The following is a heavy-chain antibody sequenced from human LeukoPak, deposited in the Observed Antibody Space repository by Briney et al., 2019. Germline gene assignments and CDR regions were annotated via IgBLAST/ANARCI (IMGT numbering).Heavy chain of an antibody. CDR3: ARYFAVPDGGGFDY. D-gene: IGHD3-3*01. CDR2: INPITGDT. CDR1: GYTFSGHY. V-gene: IGHV1-2*02. Sequence: ASVKVSCKASGYTFSGHYMHWVRQAPGQGLEWLGWINPITGDTKYAQKFQGSVTMTRDMSISTVYMELSGLTSDDTAIYYCARYFAVPDGGGFDYWGQGTLVTVSS. J-gene: IGHJ4*02.